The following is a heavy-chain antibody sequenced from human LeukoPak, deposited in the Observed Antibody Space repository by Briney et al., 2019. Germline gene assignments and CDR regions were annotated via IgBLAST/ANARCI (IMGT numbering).Heavy chain of an antibody. V-gene: IGHV1-69*04. J-gene: IGHJ3*02. CDR2: IIPILGIA. Sequence: GASVKVSCKASGGTFSSYAISWVRQAPGQGLEWMGRIIPILGIANYAQKFQGRVTITADKSTSTAYMELSSLRSEDTAVYYCARGINSGDAFDIWGQGTMVTVSS. CDR3: ARGINSGDAFDI. D-gene: IGHD4-23*01. CDR1: GGTFSSYA.